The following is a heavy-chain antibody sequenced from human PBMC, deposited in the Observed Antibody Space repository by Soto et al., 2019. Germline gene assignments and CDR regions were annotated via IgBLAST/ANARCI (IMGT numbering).Heavy chain of an antibody. CDR2: IYYGGNT. CDR1: GGSINSNYF. Sequence: TSETLSLTCAVSGGSINSNYFWGWIRQPPGRGLEWIGSIYYGGNTYYNPSLKSRVTISADLSKNQFSLKLSSVTAADTAVYYCARRYGASFDYWGQGTLVT. J-gene: IGHJ4*02. D-gene: IGHD4-17*01. V-gene: IGHV4-39*07. CDR3: ARRYGASFDY.